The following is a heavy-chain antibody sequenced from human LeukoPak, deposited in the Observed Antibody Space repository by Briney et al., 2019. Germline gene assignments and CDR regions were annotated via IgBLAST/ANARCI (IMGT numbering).Heavy chain of an antibody. CDR1: GFTFNSFG. J-gene: IGHJ4*02. D-gene: IGHD6-6*01. V-gene: IGHV3-21*01. CDR2: ISSSSSYI. Sequence: GGSLRLSCAASGFTFNSFGMSWVRQAPGKGLEWVSSISSSSSYIYYADSVKGRFTISRDDAKNSLYLQMNSLRAEDTAVYYCARMVIAASFDYWGQGTLVTVSS. CDR3: ARMVIAASFDY.